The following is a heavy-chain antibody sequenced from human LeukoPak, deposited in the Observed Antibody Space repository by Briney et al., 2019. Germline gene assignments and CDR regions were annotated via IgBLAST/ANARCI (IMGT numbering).Heavy chain of an antibody. Sequence: PSETLSLTCTVSGGSISSYYWSWIRQPPGKGLEWIGSSYYSGSTYYNPSLKSRVTISVDTSKNQFSLKLSSVTAADTAVYYCARDPHYYDSSGYRVMDAFDIWGQGTMVTVSS. J-gene: IGHJ3*02. V-gene: IGHV4-59*12. CDR1: GGSISSYY. CDR2: SYYSGST. CDR3: ARDPHYYDSSGYRVMDAFDI. D-gene: IGHD3-22*01.